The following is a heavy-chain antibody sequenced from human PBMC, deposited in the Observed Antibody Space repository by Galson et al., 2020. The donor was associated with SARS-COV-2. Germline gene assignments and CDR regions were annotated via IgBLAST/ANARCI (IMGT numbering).Heavy chain of an antibody. CDR3: AKDRGNDYGDQLDL. D-gene: IGHD4-17*01. V-gene: IGHV3-23*01. CDR1: GFTFSRYA. CDR2: ISGGGST. J-gene: IGHJ5*02. Sequence: GESLKISCAASGFTFSRYALAWARQAPGKGLEWVSGISGGGSTYYVDSVKGRFTISRDTSQNTVHLQMSDLRAEDTAVYYCAKDRGNDYGDQLDLWGLGTLVTVSS.